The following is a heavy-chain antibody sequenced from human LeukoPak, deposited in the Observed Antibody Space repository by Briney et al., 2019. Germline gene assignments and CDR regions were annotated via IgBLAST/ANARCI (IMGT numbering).Heavy chain of an antibody. CDR3: AKGILGTSNFDY. V-gene: IGHV3-23*01. CDR2: IKSSAINT. D-gene: IGHD1-26*01. Sequence: SGGSLRLSCAASGFTFDNSAMSWVLQPPGKGLEWVSTIKSSAINTYYADSVKGRFTVSRDNSRNTVYLQMDSLTAEDTAVYFCAKGILGTSNFDYWGQGTLVTVSS. CDR1: GFTFDNSA. J-gene: IGHJ4*02.